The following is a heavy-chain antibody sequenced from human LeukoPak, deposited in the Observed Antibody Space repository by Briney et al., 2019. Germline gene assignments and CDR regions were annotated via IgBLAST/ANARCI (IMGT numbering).Heavy chain of an antibody. CDR2: IYTSGST. CDR1: GGSISSYY. CDR3: ARGLQWLVKYYFDY. J-gene: IGHJ4*02. V-gene: IGHV4-4*07. D-gene: IGHD6-19*01. Sequence: SETLSLTCTVSGGSISSYYWSWIRQPAGKGLEWIGRIYTSGSTNYNPSLKSRVTISVDTSKNQFSLKLSSVTAADTAVYYCARGLQWLVKYYFDYWGQGTLVTVSS.